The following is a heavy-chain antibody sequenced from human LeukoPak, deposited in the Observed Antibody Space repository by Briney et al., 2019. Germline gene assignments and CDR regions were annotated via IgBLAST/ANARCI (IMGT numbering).Heavy chain of an antibody. V-gene: IGHV3-23*01. J-gene: IGHJ4*02. CDR3: ARAVLWWSPSDY. CDR2: ISGSGVMT. D-gene: IGHD2-21*01. Sequence: PGGSLRLSCAASGFTFSDYAMTWVRQAPGKGLEWVATISGSGVMTYYADSVKGRFTISRDSSKNTVYLQMNSLRAEDTAVYYCARAVLWWSPSDYWGQGTLVTVSS. CDR1: GFTFSDYA.